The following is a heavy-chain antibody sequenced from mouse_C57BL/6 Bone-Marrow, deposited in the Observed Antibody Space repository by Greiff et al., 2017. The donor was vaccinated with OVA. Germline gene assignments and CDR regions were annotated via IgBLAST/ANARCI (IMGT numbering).Heavy chain of an antibody. J-gene: IGHJ2*01. V-gene: IGHV5-6*01. CDR1: GFTFSSYG. CDR3: ARQGEHFDY. CDR2: ISSGGSYT. Sequence: VQVVESGGDLVKPGGSLKLSCAASGFTFSSYGMSWVRQTPDKGLEWVATISSGGSYTYYPDSVKGRFTISRDNAKNTLYLQMSSLKSEDTAMYYCARQGEHFDYWGQGTTLTVSS.